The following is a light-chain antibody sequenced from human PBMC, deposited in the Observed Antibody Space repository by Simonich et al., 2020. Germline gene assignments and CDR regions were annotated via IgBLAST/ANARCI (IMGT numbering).Light chain of an antibody. V-gene: IGLV1-47*01. J-gene: IGLJ3*02. CDR2: RKK. Sequence: QSVLTQPPSASGTPGQRVTISCSGSSSNIGSNYVYWYQQLQGTAPKNLIYRKKQRPSGVPDRFSGSKSCTSASLAISGLRSEDEADYYCAAWDDSLSGRVFGGGTKLTVL. CDR3: AAWDDSLSGRV. CDR1: SSNIGSNY.